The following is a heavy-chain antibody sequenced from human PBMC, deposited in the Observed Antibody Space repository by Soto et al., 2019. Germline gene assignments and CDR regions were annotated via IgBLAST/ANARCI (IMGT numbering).Heavy chain of an antibody. CDR2: ISGSGGST. CDR3: AKDRREGGYESFDY. J-gene: IGHJ4*02. CDR1: GFTFSSYA. V-gene: IGHV3-23*01. Sequence: GESLKISCAASGFTFSSYAMSWVRQAPGKGLEWVSAISGSGGSTYYADSVKGRFTISRDNSKNTLYLQMNSLRAEDTAVYYCAKDRREGGYESFDYWGQGTLVTVSS. D-gene: IGHD5-12*01.